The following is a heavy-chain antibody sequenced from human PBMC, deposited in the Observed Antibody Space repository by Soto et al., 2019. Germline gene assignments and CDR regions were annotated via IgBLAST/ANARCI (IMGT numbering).Heavy chain of an antibody. CDR1: GFPFSIYG. Sequence: QVQLVESGGGVVQPGRSLRLSCAASGFPFSIYGMHWVRQAPGKGLEWVAVISYDGSNKDYADSVKGRFTISRDNSKNTLYLQMGSLRAEDTAVFYCAASAHGSGGSSFDYWGQGTLVTVSS. CDR2: ISYDGSNK. J-gene: IGHJ4*02. V-gene: IGHV3-30*03. D-gene: IGHD2-15*01. CDR3: AASAHGSGGSSFDY.